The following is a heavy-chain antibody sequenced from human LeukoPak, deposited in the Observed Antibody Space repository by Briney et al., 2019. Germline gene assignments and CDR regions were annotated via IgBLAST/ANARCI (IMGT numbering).Heavy chain of an antibody. D-gene: IGHD6-19*01. J-gene: IGHJ4*02. CDR2: IWYDGSNK. CDR1: GFTFSSYG. CDR3: AKARGASSGWRHDFDY. V-gene: IGHV3-33*06. Sequence: GGSLRLSCAASGFTFSSYGMHWLRQAPGKGLEWVAVIWYDGSNKYYADSVKGRFTISRDNSKNTLYLQMNSLRAEDTAVYYCAKARGASSGWRHDFDYWGQGTLVTVSS.